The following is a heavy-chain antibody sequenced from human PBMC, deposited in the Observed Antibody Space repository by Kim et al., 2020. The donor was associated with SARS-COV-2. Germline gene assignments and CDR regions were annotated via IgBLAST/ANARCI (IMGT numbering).Heavy chain of an antibody. J-gene: IGHJ4*02. V-gene: IGHV3-23*01. CDR3: ARGGVAGPLDY. D-gene: IGHD2-8*02. Sequence: TYHAPSVEGRFTISRDNSRNTVYLQMSSLRADDTAVYYCARGGVAGPLDYWGQGSLVTVSS. CDR2: T.